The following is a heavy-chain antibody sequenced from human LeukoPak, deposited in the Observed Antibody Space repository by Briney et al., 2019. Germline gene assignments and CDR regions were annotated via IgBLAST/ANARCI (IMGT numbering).Heavy chain of an antibody. Sequence: GESLNISCKGSGYSFTSYWIGWVRQMPGKGLEWMGIIYPGDSDTRYLPSFQGQVTISTDKSISTASLQWSSLKASDTAMYYCARHYAGVEMATAAVYYYYYMDVWGKGTTVTVSS. V-gene: IGHV5-51*01. D-gene: IGHD5-24*01. CDR3: ARHYAGVEMATAAVYYYYYMDV. CDR2: IYPGDSDT. J-gene: IGHJ6*03. CDR1: GYSFTSYW.